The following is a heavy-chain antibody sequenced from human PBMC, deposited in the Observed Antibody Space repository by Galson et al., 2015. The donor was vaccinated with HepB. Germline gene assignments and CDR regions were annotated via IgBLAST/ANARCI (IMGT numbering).Heavy chain of an antibody. Sequence: SVKVSCKASGYTFTGYYMHWVRQAPGQGLEWMGWINPNSGGTNYAQKFQGWVTMTRDTSISTAYMELSRLRSDDTAVYYCARQSSGWYGTIDYWGQGTLVTVSS. J-gene: IGHJ4*02. CDR1: GYTFTGYY. D-gene: IGHD6-19*01. CDR2: INPNSGGT. V-gene: IGHV1-2*04. CDR3: ARQSSGWYGTIDY.